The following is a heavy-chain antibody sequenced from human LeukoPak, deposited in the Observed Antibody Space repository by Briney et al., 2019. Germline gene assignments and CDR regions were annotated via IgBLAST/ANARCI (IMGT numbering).Heavy chain of an antibody. J-gene: IGHJ4*02. Sequence: GGSLRLSCAASGFTFSSYGMHWVRQAPGKGLEWVAFIRYDGSNKYYADSVKGRFTISRDNSKNTLYLQMNSLRAEDTAVYYCARGFWDFYYDSSGYYDYWGQGTLVTVSS. CDR1: GFTFSSYG. D-gene: IGHD3-22*01. CDR2: IRYDGSNK. CDR3: ARGFWDFYYDSSGYYDY. V-gene: IGHV3-30*02.